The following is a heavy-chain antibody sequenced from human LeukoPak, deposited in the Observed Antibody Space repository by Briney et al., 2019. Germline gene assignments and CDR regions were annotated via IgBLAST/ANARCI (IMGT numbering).Heavy chain of an antibody. CDR3: ASGGAVGASTFDI. CDR1: GGSISSSSYY. V-gene: IGHV4-39*01. Sequence: SETLSLTCTVSGGSISSSSYYWGWIRQPPGKGLEWIGSIYYSGSTYYNPSLKSRVTISVDTSQNQFSLKLSSVTAADTAVYYCASGGAVGASTFDIWGQGTMVTVSS. D-gene: IGHD1-26*01. CDR2: IYYSGST. J-gene: IGHJ3*02.